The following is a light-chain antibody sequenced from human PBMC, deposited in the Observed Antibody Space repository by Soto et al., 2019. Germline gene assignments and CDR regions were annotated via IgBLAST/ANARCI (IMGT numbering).Light chain of an antibody. CDR2: EVS. CDR1: SIDVGSYNL. CDR3: CSYAGSRTFYV. J-gene: IGLJ1*01. V-gene: IGLV2-23*02. Sequence: QSLLTQPASVSGSPGQSITISCPGSSIDVGSYNLVSWYQQHPGKAPKLMIYEVSKRPSGVSNRFSGSKSGNTASLTISGLQAEDEADYYCCSYAGSRTFYVFGTGTKVTVL.